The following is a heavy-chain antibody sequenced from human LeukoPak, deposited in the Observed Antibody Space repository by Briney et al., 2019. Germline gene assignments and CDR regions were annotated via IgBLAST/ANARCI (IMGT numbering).Heavy chain of an antibody. CDR3: ATGRDFQLLLHNDGFDI. V-gene: IGHV1-24*01. CDR2: YDPEEGET. CDR1: GDSLTELS. J-gene: IGHJ3*02. Sequence: GASVKVSCKVSGDSLTELSIHWVRQAPGKGLEWMGGYDPEEGETVYAQKFQGRVIMTEHTSSDTAYMDLSRLTSEDTAVYYCATGRDFQLLLHNDGFDIWGQGTMVIVSS. D-gene: IGHD2-21*01.